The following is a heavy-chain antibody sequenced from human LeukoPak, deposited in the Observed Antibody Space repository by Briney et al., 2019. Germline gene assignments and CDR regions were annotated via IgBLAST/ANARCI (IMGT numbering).Heavy chain of an antibody. CDR2: INPSDGST. D-gene: IGHD1-26*01. V-gene: IGHV1-46*01. CDR1: GYTFSSYY. J-gene: IGHJ4*02. Sequence: ASVKLSCKASGYTFSSYYVHWVRQAPGQGLEWMGIINPSDGSTNYAQKFQGRVTMTRDTSMNTVYMELSSLRSEDTAVYYCARRGPPIDYWGQGTLVTVSS. CDR3: ARRGPPIDY.